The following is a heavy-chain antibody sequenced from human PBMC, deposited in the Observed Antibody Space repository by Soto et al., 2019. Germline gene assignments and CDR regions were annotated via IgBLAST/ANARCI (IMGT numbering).Heavy chain of an antibody. CDR2: INHSGST. D-gene: IGHD3-3*01. Sequence: QVQLQQWGAGLLKPSETLSLTCAVYGGSFSGYYWSWIRQPPGKGLEWIGEINHSGSTNYNPSLKSRVTISVDTSKNQFSLKLSSVTAADTAVYYCARGSPYDFWSGYGMIAFDIWGQGTMVTVSS. CDR3: ARGSPYDFWSGYGMIAFDI. J-gene: IGHJ3*02. V-gene: IGHV4-34*01. CDR1: GGSFSGYY.